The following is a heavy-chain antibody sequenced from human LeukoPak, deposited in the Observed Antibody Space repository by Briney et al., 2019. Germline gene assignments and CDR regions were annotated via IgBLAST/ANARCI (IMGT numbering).Heavy chain of an antibody. D-gene: IGHD6-13*01. Sequence: PGRSLRLSCAASGFTFDDYAMHWVRQAPGKGLEWVSGISWNSGSIGYADSVKGRFTISRDNAKNSLYLQMNSLRAEDTAVYYCAREAGRYSSNIDWFDPWGQGTLVTVSS. CDR2: ISWNSGSI. J-gene: IGHJ5*02. V-gene: IGHV3-9*01. CDR1: GFTFDDYA. CDR3: AREAGRYSSNIDWFDP.